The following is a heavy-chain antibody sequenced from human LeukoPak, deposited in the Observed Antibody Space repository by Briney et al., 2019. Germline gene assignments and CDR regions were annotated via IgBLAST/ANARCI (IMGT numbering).Heavy chain of an antibody. CDR3: TTSNSYDSGGS. Sequence: GGSLKLSCAASGFIFSGSSMHWVRRASGKGLEWVGRIRSKANNYATTYAASVKGRFTISRDDSKNKAYLQMNSLKTEDTAVYYCTTSNSYDSGGSWGRGTLVTVS. CDR1: GFIFSGSS. V-gene: IGHV3-73*01. J-gene: IGHJ4*02. D-gene: IGHD3-22*01. CDR2: IRSKANNYAT.